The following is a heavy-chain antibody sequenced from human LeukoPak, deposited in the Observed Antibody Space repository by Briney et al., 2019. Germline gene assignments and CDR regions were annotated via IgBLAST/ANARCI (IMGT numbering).Heavy chain of an antibody. D-gene: IGHD2/OR15-2a*01. J-gene: IGHJ6*02. CDR2: ISAYNGNT. V-gene: IGHV1-18*01. Sequence: GASVKVSCKASGYTFTSYGISWVRQAPGQGLEWMGWISAYNGNTNYAQKLQGRVTMTTDTSTSTAYMELRSLRSDDTAVYYCARSFYLDGPHCYYYGMDVWGQGTTVTVSS. CDR3: ARSFYLDGPHCYYYGMDV. CDR1: GYTFTSYG.